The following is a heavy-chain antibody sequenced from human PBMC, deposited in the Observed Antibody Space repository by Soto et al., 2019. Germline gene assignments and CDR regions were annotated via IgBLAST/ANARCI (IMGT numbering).Heavy chain of an antibody. J-gene: IGHJ6*02. CDR2: ISYDGSNK. CDR1: GFTFSSYG. Sequence: PGGSLRLSCAASGFTFSSYGMHWIRQAPGKGLEWVAVISYDGSNKYYADSVKGRFTISRDNSKNTLYLQMNSLRAEDTAVYYCAKGSQVNWNYEQRYYYYYGIDVWGQGTTVTVSS. D-gene: IGHD1-7*01. CDR3: AKGSQVNWNYEQRYYYYYGIDV. V-gene: IGHV3-30*18.